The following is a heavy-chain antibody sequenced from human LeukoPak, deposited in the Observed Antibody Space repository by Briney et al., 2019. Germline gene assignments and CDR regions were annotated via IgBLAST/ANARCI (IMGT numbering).Heavy chain of an antibody. CDR1: GYTLTELS. V-gene: IGHV1-24*01. Sequence: ASVKVSCKVSGYTLTELSMHWVRQAPGKGLEWMGGFDPEDGETIYAQKFQGRVTMTEDTSTDTAYMELSSLRSEDTAVYCCATDRGYCSSTSCDYYYYYYGMDVWGQGTTVTVSS. J-gene: IGHJ6*02. CDR3: ATDRGYCSSTSCDYYYYYYGMDV. CDR2: FDPEDGET. D-gene: IGHD2-2*01.